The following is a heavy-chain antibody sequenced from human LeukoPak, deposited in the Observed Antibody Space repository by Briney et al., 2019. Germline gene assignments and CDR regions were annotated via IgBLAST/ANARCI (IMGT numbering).Heavy chain of an antibody. CDR2: IYSGGST. CDR3: ARGDSGSWNYKRGFDH. Sequence: GGSLRLSCAASGIAVSSNYMSWVRQAPGKGLEWVSVIYSGGSTECADSVKGRFTISRDNSKNTVYLEMNSLRAEDTAVYYCARGDSGSWNYKRGFDHWGQGTLVTVSS. D-gene: IGHD1-26*01. CDR1: GIAVSSNY. J-gene: IGHJ5*02. V-gene: IGHV3-53*01.